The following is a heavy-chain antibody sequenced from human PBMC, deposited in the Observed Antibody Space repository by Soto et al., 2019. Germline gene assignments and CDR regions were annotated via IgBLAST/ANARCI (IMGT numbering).Heavy chain of an antibody. CDR3: ARESNAQFDD. Sequence: LRLSCAASGFTFSTYAMTWVRQAPGKGLEWVSAISASGGSTYYADSVKGRFTISRGNTKNSLYLQMNSLRAEDTALYYCARESNAQFDDWGQGTMVTVSS. V-gene: IGHV3-23*01. J-gene: IGHJ4*02. CDR2: ISASGGST. D-gene: IGHD7-27*01. CDR1: GFTFSTYA.